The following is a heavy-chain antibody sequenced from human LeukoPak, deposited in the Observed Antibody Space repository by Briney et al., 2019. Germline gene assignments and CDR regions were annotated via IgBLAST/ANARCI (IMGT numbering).Heavy chain of an antibody. V-gene: IGHV1-69*04. CDR3: ARGWDIVVVVAATHDAFDI. CDR1: GGTFSSYA. D-gene: IGHD2-15*01. J-gene: IGHJ3*02. Sequence: SVKVSCKASGGTFSSYATSWVRQAPGQGLEWMGRIIPILGIANYAQKFQGRVTITADKSTSTAYMELSSLRSGDTAVYYCARGWDIVVVVAATHDAFDIWGQGTMVTVSS. CDR2: IIPILGIA.